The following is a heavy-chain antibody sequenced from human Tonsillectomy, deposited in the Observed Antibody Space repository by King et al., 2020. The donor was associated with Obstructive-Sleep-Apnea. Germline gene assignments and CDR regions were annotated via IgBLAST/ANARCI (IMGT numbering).Heavy chain of an antibody. CDR3: TRSSTDQDWYFDL. V-gene: IGHV3-15*01. J-gene: IGHJ2*01. Sequence: QLVQSGGGLVKPGGSLRLSCAASGFTFSNDWMSWVRQAPGKGLVWVGLIKSKTDGGTTEYAAPVKGRFTISMDDSKNTLELQMSSLKTEDTAVYYCTRSSTDQDWYFDLWGRGTLVTVSS. CDR1: GFTFSNDW. D-gene: IGHD2-2*01. CDR2: IKSKTDGGTT.